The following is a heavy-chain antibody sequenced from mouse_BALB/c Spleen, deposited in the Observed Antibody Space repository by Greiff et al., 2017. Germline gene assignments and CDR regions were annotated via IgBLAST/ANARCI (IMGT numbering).Heavy chain of an antibody. Sequence: EVKLMESGPGLVKPSQSLSLTCTVTGYSITSDYAWNWIRQFPGNKLEWMGYISYSGSTSYNPSLKSRISITRDTSKNQFFLQLNSVTTEDTATYYCARHDGNYGYAMDYWGQGTSVTVSS. D-gene: IGHD2-1*01. J-gene: IGHJ4*01. CDR1: GYSITSDYA. V-gene: IGHV3-2*02. CDR3: ARHDGNYGYAMDY. CDR2: ISYSGST.